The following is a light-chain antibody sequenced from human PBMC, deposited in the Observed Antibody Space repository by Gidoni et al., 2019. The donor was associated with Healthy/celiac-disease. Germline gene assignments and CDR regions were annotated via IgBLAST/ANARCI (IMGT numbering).Light chain of an antibody. CDR3: MQALQTPLT. J-gene: IGKJ4*01. V-gene: IGKV2-28*01. Sequence: DIVMTQSPLSLPVTPGEPASISCRSSQSLLQSNGYNYLDWYLQKPGQSPQLLIYLGFNRAAGVPDRFSGSGAGTDFTLKISRVEAEDVGVYYCMQALQTPLTFGGGTKVEIK. CDR2: LGF. CDR1: QSLLQSNGYNY.